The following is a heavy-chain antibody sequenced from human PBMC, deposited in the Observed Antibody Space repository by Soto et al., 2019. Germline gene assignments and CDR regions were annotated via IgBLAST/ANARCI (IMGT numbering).Heavy chain of an antibody. V-gene: IGHV3-48*04. D-gene: IGHD3-22*01. CDR1: GFTFSSYS. J-gene: IGHJ3*02. CDR3: ARVYYYDSSGYSDAFDI. CDR2: ISSSSSTI. Sequence: GVSLRLSCAASGFTFSSYSMNWVRQAPGKGLEWVSYISSSSSTIYYADSVKGRFTISRDNAKNSLYLQMNSLRAEDTAVYYCARVYYYDSSGYSDAFDIWGQGTMVTVSS.